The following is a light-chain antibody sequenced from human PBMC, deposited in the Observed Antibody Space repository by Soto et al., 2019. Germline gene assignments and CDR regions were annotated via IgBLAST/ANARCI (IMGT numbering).Light chain of an antibody. CDR3: QNYSSSPPLT. J-gene: IGKJ4*01. Sequence: DIQMTQSPSSLSASVGDRVSITCRASQDINNYLAWYQQKPGKVPKLLIYGASTLQLGVPSRFSGSGSGKDFTLTISSLQPEDVASYYCQNYSSSPPLTFGGGTNVEIK. CDR2: GAS. V-gene: IGKV1-27*01. CDR1: QDINNY.